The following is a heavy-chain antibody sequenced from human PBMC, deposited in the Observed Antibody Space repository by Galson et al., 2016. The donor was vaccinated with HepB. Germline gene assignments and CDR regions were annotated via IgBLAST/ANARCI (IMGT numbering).Heavy chain of an antibody. V-gene: IGHV3-23*01. D-gene: IGHD2/OR15-2a*01. CDR1: GFIFSNYA. Sequence: SLRLSCAASGFIFSNYAMIWVRQAPGKGLEWVSAISRGSGGGTYYADSVKGRFAISRDNSKSTLYAQMNSLRADDTAIYYCAKEQNMWGMGEDWFDPWGQGTLVAVSS. CDR3: AKEQNMWGMGEDWFDP. J-gene: IGHJ5*02. CDR2: ISRGSGGGT.